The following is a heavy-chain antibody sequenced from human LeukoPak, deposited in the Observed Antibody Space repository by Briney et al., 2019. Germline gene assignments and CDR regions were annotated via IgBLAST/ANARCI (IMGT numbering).Heavy chain of an antibody. CDR1: GYSFTTYW. V-gene: IGHV5-51*01. CDR2: IYPGDSDT. D-gene: IGHD2-15*01. Sequence: GESLKISCKGSGYSFTTYWIAWVRQMPGKGLEWMGIIYPGDSDTRYSPSFQGQVTISADKSISTAFLQWSSLKASDTTMYYCARQQVAYYYYYGMDVWGKGTTVTVSS. J-gene: IGHJ6*04. CDR3: ARQQVAYYYYYGMDV.